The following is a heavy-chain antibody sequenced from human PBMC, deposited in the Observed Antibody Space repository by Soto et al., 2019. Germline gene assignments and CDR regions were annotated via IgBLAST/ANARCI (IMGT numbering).Heavy chain of an antibody. D-gene: IGHD3-22*01. CDR3: ARDYYDSSGYYSSFDY. CDR1: GGTFSSYA. CDR2: IIPIFGTA. J-gene: IGHJ4*02. V-gene: IGHV1-69*13. Sequence: SVKVSCKASGGTFSSYAISWVRQAPGQGLEWMGGIIPIFGTANYAQKFQGRVTITADESTSTAYMELSSLRSEDTAVYYCARDYYDSSGYYSSFDYWGQGTLVTVSS.